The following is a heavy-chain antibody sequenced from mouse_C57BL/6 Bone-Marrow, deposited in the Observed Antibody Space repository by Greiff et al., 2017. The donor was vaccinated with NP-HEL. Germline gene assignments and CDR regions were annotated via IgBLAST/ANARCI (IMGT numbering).Heavy chain of an antibody. D-gene: IGHD1-1*01. V-gene: IGHV1-62-2*01. CDR1: GYTFTEYT. CDR3: ARHEALYYYGSSLYYFDY. CDR2: FYPGSGSI. Sequence: QVQLKQSGAELVKPGASVKLSCKASGYTFTEYTIHWVKQRSGQGLEWIGWFYPGSGSIKYNEKFKDKATLTADKSSSTVYMERSRLTSEDSAVYFCARHEALYYYGSSLYYFDYWGQGTTLTVSS. J-gene: IGHJ2*01.